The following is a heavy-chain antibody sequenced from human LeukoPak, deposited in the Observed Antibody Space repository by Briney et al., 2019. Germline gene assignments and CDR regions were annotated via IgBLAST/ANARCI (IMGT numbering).Heavy chain of an antibody. J-gene: IGHJ4*02. D-gene: IGHD3-16*02. Sequence: ASVKVSCKASGYTFTGYYMHWVRQAPGQGLEWMGWINPNSGGTNYAQKFQGRVTMTRDTSISTAYMEPSRLRSDDTAVYYCARKRDDYVWGSYRSPRYFDYWGQGTLVTVSS. CDR1: GYTFTGYY. V-gene: IGHV1-2*02. CDR2: INPNSGGT. CDR3: ARKRDDYVWGSYRSPRYFDY.